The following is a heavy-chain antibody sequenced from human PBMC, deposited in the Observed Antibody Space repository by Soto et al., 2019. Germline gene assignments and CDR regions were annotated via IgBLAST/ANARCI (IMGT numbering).Heavy chain of an antibody. CDR2: IKTDGSNP. CDR3: EIVRIGGARSCDN. CDR1: GFTFNHFW. J-gene: IGHJ4*02. Sequence: EVQLVESGGGLVQPGASLRLSCVASGFTFNHFWMHWVRQVPGKGLEWISRIKTDGSNPNYADSVEGRFTISSNNAKNTRYLQMTSPTAEATAVNYFEIVRIGGARSCDNWGQGTQVTVSS. D-gene: IGHD3-10*01. V-gene: IGHV3-74*01.